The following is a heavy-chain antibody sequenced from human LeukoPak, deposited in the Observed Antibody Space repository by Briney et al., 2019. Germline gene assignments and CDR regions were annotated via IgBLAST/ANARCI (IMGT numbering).Heavy chain of an antibody. V-gene: IGHV3-66*01. Sequence: GGSLRLSCAASGFTFSSYSMSWVRQAPGKGLEWVSVIYSGGSTYYADSVKGRFTISRDNSKNTLYLQMNSLRAEDTAVYYCARYPRWDIVVVPSGDPPAYYWGQGTLVTVSS. J-gene: IGHJ4*02. CDR2: IYSGGST. D-gene: IGHD2-2*01. CDR1: GFTFSSYS. CDR3: ARYPRWDIVVVPSGDPPAYY.